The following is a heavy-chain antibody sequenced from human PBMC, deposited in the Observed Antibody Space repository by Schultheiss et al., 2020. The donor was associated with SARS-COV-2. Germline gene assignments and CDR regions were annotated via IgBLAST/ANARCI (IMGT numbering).Heavy chain of an antibody. D-gene: IGHD3-10*01. CDR1: GGSISSYY. J-gene: IGHJ4*02. CDR2: IYYSGST. V-gene: IGHV4-59*01. CDR3: ARDRGRGYFDY. Sequence: SETLSLTCAVYGGSISSYYWSWIRQPPGKGLEWIGYIYYSGSTYYNPSLKSRVTISVDTSKNQFSLKLSSVTAADTAVYYCARDRGRGYFDYWGQGTLVTVSS.